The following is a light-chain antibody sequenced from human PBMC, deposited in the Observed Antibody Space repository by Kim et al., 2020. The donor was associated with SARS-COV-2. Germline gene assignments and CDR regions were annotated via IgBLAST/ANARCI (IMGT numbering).Light chain of an antibody. CDR2: LNSDGSH. CDR1: SGQSSYA. CDR3: QTWGTGIPGV. Sequence: SVKLACTLSSGQSSYAIAWHQQQPEDGARYLMKLNSDGSHGKGDGITDRFSGYSSGAERNLTNTSLQSEDEADYYCQTWGTGIPGVFGGGTKVTVL. J-gene: IGLJ3*02. V-gene: IGLV4-69*01.